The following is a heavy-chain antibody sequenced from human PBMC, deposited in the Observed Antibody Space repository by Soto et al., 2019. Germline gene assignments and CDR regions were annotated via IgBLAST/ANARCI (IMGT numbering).Heavy chain of an antibody. D-gene: IGHD6-13*01. Sequence: SETLSLTCTVSGGSISSSDYYWGWIRQPPGKGLEWIGNIYYSGSASYNPSLKSRVTMSVDTSKNQFSLKLSSVTAADTAVYYCARGVYISSWYWGRWWFAPWGQGTLVTGAS. V-gene: IGHV4-39*01. CDR2: IYYSGSA. J-gene: IGHJ5*02. CDR3: ARGVYISSWYWGRWWFAP. CDR1: GGSISSSDYY.